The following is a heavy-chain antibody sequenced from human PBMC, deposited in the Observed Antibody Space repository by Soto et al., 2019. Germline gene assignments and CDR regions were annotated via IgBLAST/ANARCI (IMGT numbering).Heavy chain of an antibody. CDR1: GYTFTSYG. CDR2: ISAYNGNT. D-gene: IGHD3-3*01. Sequence: ASVKVSCKASGYTFTSYGISWVRQAPGQGLEWMGWISAYNGNTNYAQKLQGRVTMTTDTSTSTAYMELRSLRSDDTAVYYCARGYYDFWSGYTLYFDYWGQGTLVTVSS. J-gene: IGHJ4*02. CDR3: ARGYYDFWSGYTLYFDY. V-gene: IGHV1-18*01.